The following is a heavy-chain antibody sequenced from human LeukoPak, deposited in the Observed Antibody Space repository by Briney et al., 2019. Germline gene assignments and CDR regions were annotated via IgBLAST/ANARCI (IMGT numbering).Heavy chain of an antibody. Sequence: RGSLRLSCAASGFTFSSHAMSWVRQAPGKGLEWVSAISGSGGSTYYADSVKGRFTISRDKSKNTLYLQMNSLRAEDTAVYYCAKGLAVAGHFDYWGQGTLVTVSS. J-gene: IGHJ4*02. CDR2: ISGSGGST. V-gene: IGHV3-23*01. CDR1: GFTFSSHA. CDR3: AKGLAVAGHFDY. D-gene: IGHD6-19*01.